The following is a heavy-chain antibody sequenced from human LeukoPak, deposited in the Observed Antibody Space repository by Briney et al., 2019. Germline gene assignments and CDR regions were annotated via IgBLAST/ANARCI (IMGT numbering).Heavy chain of an antibody. V-gene: IGHV4-39*01. CDR3: ARRSQGGADYYYYMDV. J-gene: IGHJ6*03. CDR1: GGSISSSSYY. Sequence: PSETLSLTCTVSGGSISSSSYYWGWIRQPPGKGLEWLGSIYSSGSTYYNPSLKSRVTISVKTYKNQFSVKLSSVTAADTAVYYCARRSQGGADYYYYMDVWGKGTTVTVSS. CDR2: IYSSGST. D-gene: IGHD3-16*01.